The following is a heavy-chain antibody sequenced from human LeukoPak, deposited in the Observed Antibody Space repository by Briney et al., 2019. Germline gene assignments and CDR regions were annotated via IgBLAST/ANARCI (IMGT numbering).Heavy chain of an antibody. CDR3: ARYCTFRTCSGTKFDS. Sequence: GGSLRLSCAVSGMTFKNYWMSWFRQTPGKGLEWVATINQDESEKYYLDSVKGRFTISRDTAKNSLYLQMYSLTAEDTALYYCARYCTFRTCSGTKFDSWGPGTLVTASS. J-gene: IGHJ4*02. D-gene: IGHD1-1*01. CDR1: GMTFKNYW. V-gene: IGHV3-7*03. CDR2: INQDESEK.